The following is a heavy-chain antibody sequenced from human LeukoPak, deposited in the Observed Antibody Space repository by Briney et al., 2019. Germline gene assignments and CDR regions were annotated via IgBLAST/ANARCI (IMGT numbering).Heavy chain of an antibody. D-gene: IGHD6-13*01. Sequence: PGGSLRLSCAASGFTFDDYGMSWVRQAPGKGLEWVSGINWNGGSTGYADSVKGRFTISRDNAKNSLYLQMNSLRAEDTALYYCARGFHTKQQLVLPTDYWGQGTLVTVSS. CDR2: INWNGGST. CDR3: ARGFHTKQQLVLPTDY. J-gene: IGHJ4*02. CDR1: GFTFDDYG. V-gene: IGHV3-20*04.